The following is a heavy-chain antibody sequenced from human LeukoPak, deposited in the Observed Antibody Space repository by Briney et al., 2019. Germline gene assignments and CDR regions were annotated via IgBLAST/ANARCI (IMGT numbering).Heavy chain of an antibody. Sequence: GGSLRLSCAASGFTFSSYAMSWDRQAPGKGLEWVSAISGSGGSTYYADSVKGRFTISRDNSKNTLYLQMNSLRAEDTAVYYCAKVTGWTGVVLDYWGQGTLVTVSS. V-gene: IGHV3-23*01. CDR3: AKVTGWTGVVLDY. J-gene: IGHJ4*02. D-gene: IGHD3-3*01. CDR1: GFTFSSYA. CDR2: ISGSGGST.